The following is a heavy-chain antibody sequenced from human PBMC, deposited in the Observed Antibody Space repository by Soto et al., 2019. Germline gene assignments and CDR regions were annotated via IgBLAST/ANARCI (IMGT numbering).Heavy chain of an antibody. V-gene: IGHV4-59*01. CDR3: ARFQYTVVTPFDL. Sequence: QVQLQESGPGLVEPSETLSLTCTVSGGSLTNYFWTWIRQSPGKGLEWIAYIRYSGKTGYNPSLKSRVTISLDTPKNQFSLKLTSVTAADTAIYYCARFQYTVVTPFDLWGQGTVVIVSS. CDR1: GGSLTNYF. CDR2: IRYSGKT. J-gene: IGHJ3*01. D-gene: IGHD2-21*02.